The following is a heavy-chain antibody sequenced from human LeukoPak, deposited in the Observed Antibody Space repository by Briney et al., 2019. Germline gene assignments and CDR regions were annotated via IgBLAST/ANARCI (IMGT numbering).Heavy chain of an antibody. CDR3: ARQRYYDSSGYYYFDY. CDR1: GDSFTNYY. Sequence: PSETLSLTCAVSGDSFTNYYWSWIRQPPGKGLEWIAYIYYSGSTDYNPSLKSRVTISVDTSKNQFSLRLNSVTAADTAVYYCARQRYYDSSGYYYFDYWGQGTLVTVSS. V-gene: IGHV4-59*08. J-gene: IGHJ4*02. D-gene: IGHD3-22*01. CDR2: IYYSGST.